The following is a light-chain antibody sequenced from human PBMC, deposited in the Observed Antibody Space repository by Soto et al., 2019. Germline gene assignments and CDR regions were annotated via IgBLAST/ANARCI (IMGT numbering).Light chain of an antibody. CDR1: ESISSW. V-gene: IGKV1-5*03. J-gene: IGKJ4*01. CDR3: HQYSASHT. CDR2: KAS. Sequence: DIQMNQSPSTLMASVGDRIIITCRASESISSWLAWYQQKPGKAPKLLIYKASTLESGVPSRFSASGSGTEFTLTISSLQPDDSATYFCHQYSASHTFGGGTKVEIK.